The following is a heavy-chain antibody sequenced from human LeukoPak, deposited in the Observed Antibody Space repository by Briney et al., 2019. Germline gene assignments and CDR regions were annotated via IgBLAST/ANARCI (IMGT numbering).Heavy chain of an antibody. CDR2: ISTTSDYI. V-gene: IGHV3-21*01. D-gene: IGHD6-13*01. J-gene: IGHJ4*02. CDR1: GFTFSGYS. Sequence: PGGSLRLSRAASGFTFSGYSMNWVRQAPGKGLEWVSSISTTSDYIHYADLLKGRVAISRDNAKNSLYLQINSLRAEDTAVYYCARGGIYSQGFDYWGQGSLVTVSS. CDR3: ARGGIYSQGFDY.